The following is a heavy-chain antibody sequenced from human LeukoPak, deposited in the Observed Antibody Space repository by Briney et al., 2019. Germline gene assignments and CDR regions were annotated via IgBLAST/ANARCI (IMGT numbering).Heavy chain of an antibody. D-gene: IGHD3-10*01. CDR3: ARTYSSGLLVDP. V-gene: IGHV3-7*01. J-gene: IGHJ5*02. CDR2: IKEDGSEK. CDR1: GFTFDSLW. Sequence: LGGSLRLSCVASGFTFDSLWMTWVRHTPRKWLEWVPNIKEDGSEKYYVNSVKGRFTISRDNAKKSLYLQMNSLGAENTAVYYCARTYSSGLLVDPWGQGTLVTVSS.